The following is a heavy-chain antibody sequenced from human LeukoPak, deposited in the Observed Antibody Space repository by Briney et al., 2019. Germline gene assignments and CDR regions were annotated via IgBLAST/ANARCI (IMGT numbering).Heavy chain of an antibody. Sequence: ASVTVSCKASGYTFTSYAMHWVRQAPGQRLEWMGWINAGNGNTKYSQKFQGRVIITRDTSASTAYMELSSLRSEDTAVYYCAREQNGGSYYDILTGYLYWFDPWGQGTLVTVSS. CDR3: AREQNGGSYYDILTGYLYWFDP. J-gene: IGHJ5*02. CDR2: INAGNGNT. D-gene: IGHD3-9*01. V-gene: IGHV1-3*01. CDR1: GYTFTSYA.